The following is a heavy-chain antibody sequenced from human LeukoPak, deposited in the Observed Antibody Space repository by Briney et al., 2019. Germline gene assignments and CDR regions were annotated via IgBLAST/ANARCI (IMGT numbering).Heavy chain of an antibody. CDR2: VNFSGTT. D-gene: IGHD5-24*01. V-gene: IGHV4-39*01. Sequence: SETLSLTCTVSGGSITDNSSSWVWIRQSPGKGLEWIGSVNFSGTTYYNPSVESRLTISMDTSTNHFSLTLSDVSATDTALYYCARQDGVLDGCNSADWDYFDYCGQGTLVTVSS. CDR1: GGSITDNSSS. J-gene: IGHJ4*02. CDR3: ARQDGVLDGCNSADWDYFDY.